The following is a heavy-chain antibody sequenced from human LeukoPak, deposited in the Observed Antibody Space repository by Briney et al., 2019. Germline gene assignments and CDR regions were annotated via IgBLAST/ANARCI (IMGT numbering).Heavy chain of an antibody. CDR1: GFTFGDYA. V-gene: IGHV3-7*01. Sequence: PGGSLRLSCTASGFTFGDYAMSWVRQAPGKGLEWVANIKQDGSEKYYVDSVKGRFTISRDNAKNSLYLQMNSLRAEDTAVYYCARGSASNNWNYGIDYWGQGTLVTVSS. D-gene: IGHD1-7*01. CDR2: IKQDGSEK. CDR3: ARGSASNNWNYGIDY. J-gene: IGHJ4*02.